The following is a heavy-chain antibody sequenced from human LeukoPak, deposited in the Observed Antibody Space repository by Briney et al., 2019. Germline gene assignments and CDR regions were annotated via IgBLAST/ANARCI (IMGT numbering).Heavy chain of an antibody. J-gene: IGHJ5*01. V-gene: IGHV3-23*01. CDR3: ARCTSSCYRGRFDS. CDR2: ISVGGDLS. Sequence: GGSLTLSCSASGFAFSGHFMKLLRQAPGKGLQWVSVISVGGDLSDYADSVTGRFTISRDNSRGTLSLQMNSLRAEDSALYCCARCTSSCYRGRFDSWGQGTLVTVSS. CDR1: GFAFSGHF. D-gene: IGHD3-22*01.